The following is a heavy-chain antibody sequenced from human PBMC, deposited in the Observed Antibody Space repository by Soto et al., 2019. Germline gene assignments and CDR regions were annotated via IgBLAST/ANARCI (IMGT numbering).Heavy chain of an antibody. CDR1: GFSFTSYW. V-gene: IGHV5-51*01. Sequence: GESLKISCKGSGFSFTSYWIGWVRQMPGKGLEWMGIIYPGDSDTRYSPSFQGQVTISADKSISTAYLQWSSLKASDTAMYYCARFLGSGYSYGYYYYYYGMDVWGQGTTVTVSS. J-gene: IGHJ6*02. CDR2: IYPGDSDT. D-gene: IGHD5-18*01. CDR3: ARFLGSGYSYGYYYYYYGMDV.